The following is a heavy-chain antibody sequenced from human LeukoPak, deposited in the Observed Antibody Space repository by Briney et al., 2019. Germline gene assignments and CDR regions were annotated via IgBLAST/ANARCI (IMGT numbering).Heavy chain of an antibody. J-gene: IGHJ4*02. CDR3: ASPLLGIVGATTGFDY. CDR2: IIPIFGTA. CDR1: GGTFSSYA. D-gene: IGHD1-26*01. Sequence: RASVKVSCKASGGTFSSYAISRVRQAPGQGLEWMGGIIPIFGTANYAQKFQGRVTITTDESTSTAYMELSSLRSEDTAVYYCASPLLGIVGATTGFDYWGQGTLVTVSS. V-gene: IGHV1-69*05.